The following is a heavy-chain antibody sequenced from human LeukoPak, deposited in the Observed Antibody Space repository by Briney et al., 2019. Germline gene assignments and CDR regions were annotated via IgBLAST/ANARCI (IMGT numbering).Heavy chain of an antibody. D-gene: IGHD4-23*01. CDR2: IYTSGTP. CDR1: GASISGGSYY. V-gene: IGHV4-61*02. CDR3: ARGGHNTVVTLGYAI. J-gene: IGHJ3*02. Sequence: PSETLSLTCSVSGASISGGSYYWNWIRQPAGKGLEWIGRIYTSGTPNYNPSFQRRVSISKDASKNQFSLKLSSVTAADTAVYYCARGGHNTVVTLGYAIWGQGTRVTVSS.